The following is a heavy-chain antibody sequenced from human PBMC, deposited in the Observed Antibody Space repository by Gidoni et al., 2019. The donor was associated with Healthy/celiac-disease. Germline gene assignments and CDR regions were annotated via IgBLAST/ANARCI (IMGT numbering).Heavy chain of an antibody. D-gene: IGHD2-15*01. CDR1: GCTFSTYA. J-gene: IGHJ4*02. CDR3: AKTGRDIVDNYYFDY. CDR2: IIGSGGST. Sequence: EVQLLESGGGLVQPGGSLRLSFAASGCTFSTYAMSWVRQAPGKGLEWVSAIIGSGGSTYYADSVKGRFTISRDNSKNTLYLQMNSLRAEDTAVYYCAKTGRDIVDNYYFDYWGQGTLVTVSS. V-gene: IGHV3-23*01.